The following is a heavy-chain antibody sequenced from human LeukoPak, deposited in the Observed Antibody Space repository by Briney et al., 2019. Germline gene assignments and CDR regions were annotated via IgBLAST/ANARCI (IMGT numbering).Heavy chain of an antibody. D-gene: IGHD3-22*01. Sequence: SETLSLTCTVSGGSISSSSYYWSWIRQPPGKGLEWIGSIYYSGSTYYNPSLKSRVTISVDTSKNQFSLKLSSVTAADTAVYYCARGSITMIVVVKEDAFDIWGQGTMVTVSS. CDR3: ARGSITMIVVVKEDAFDI. CDR1: GGSISSSSYY. V-gene: IGHV4-39*07. CDR2: IYYSGST. J-gene: IGHJ3*02.